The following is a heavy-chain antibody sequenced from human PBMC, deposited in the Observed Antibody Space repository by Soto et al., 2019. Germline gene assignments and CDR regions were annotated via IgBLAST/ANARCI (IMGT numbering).Heavy chain of an antibody. CDR3: ARDQGGKDDY. D-gene: IGHD2-15*01. CDR2: INENGKTT. CDR1: GFTFSSYW. J-gene: IGHJ4*02. Sequence: EVQLVESGGGLVQPGGSMRLSCAASGFTFSSYWLHWVRQAPGKGLVWVSHINENGKTTNYADSVKGRVTISRDNAKNTLYLQMNSLRAEDTVVYYCARDQGGKDDYWGQGTLVTVSS. V-gene: IGHV3-74*01.